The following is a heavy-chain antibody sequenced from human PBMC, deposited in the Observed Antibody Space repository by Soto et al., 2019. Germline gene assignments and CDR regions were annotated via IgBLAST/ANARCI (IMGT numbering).Heavy chain of an antibody. D-gene: IGHD4-17*01. J-gene: IGHJ4*02. V-gene: IGHV4-4*02. CDR3: AKDPNGDYVGAFDS. CDR1: GGSISSTNW. Sequence: SETLSLTCAVSGGSISSTNWWSWVRQPPGKGLEWIGEIYHNGTTNYNPSLKSRVTISVDRSNSQFSLKLYSVTAADTAMYFCAKDPNGDYVGAFDSWGQGTLVTV. CDR2: IYHNGTT.